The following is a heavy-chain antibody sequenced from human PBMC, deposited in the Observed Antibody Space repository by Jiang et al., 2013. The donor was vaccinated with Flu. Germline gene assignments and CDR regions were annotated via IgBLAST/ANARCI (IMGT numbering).Heavy chain of an antibody. CDR2: TYYRSKWYN. J-gene: IGHJ5*02. CDR1: GDSVSSNSGA. CDR3: ARARIIGREGGTTWFDP. Sequence: QTLSLTCGISGDSVSSNSGAWNWIRQSPSRGLEWLGRTYYRSKWYNDYAISVKSRIIINPDTSKNQFSLQLNSVTPEDTAVYYCARARIIGREGGTTWFDPWGQGILVTVSS. V-gene: IGHV6-1*01. D-gene: IGHD1-20*01.